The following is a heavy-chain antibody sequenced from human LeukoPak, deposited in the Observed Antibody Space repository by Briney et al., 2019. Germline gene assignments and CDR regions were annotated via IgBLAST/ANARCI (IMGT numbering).Heavy chain of an antibody. Sequence: GGSLRLSCAASGFTFSRYSMNWVRQAPGKGLEWVSSISSSSSYIYYADSVKGRFTISRDNAKNSLYLQMNSLRAEDTAVYYCARDYYGDYAADYWDQGTLVTVSS. D-gene: IGHD4-17*01. J-gene: IGHJ4*02. V-gene: IGHV3-21*01. CDR1: GFTFSRYS. CDR2: ISSSSSYI. CDR3: ARDYYGDYAADY.